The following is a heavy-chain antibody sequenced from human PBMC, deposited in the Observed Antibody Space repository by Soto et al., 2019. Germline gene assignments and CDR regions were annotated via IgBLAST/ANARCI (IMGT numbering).Heavy chain of an antibody. D-gene: IGHD6-19*01. V-gene: IGHV4-39*01. Sequence: ETLSLTCTVSGGSISSSSYYWGWIRQPPGKGLEWIGSIYYSGSTYYNPSLKSRVTISVDTSKNQFSLKLSSVTAADTAVYYCARHAGSGWPKAGWFDPWGQGTLVTVSS. CDR2: IYYSGST. CDR3: ARHAGSGWPKAGWFDP. J-gene: IGHJ5*02. CDR1: GGSISSSSYY.